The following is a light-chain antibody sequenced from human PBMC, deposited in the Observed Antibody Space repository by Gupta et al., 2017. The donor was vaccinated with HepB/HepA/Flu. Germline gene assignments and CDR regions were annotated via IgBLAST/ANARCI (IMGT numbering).Light chain of an antibody. Sequence: QSVLTQPPSASGTPGQRVTISCSGGSSNIGSNTVNWFQQLPGTAPTLLIYTNIHRPSGVPDRFSASKSGTSAFLVISGLQSEDEADYYCATWDDSLRGVLFGGGTKLTVL. J-gene: IGLJ2*01. CDR1: SSNIGSNT. CDR2: TNI. V-gene: IGLV1-44*01. CDR3: ATWDDSLRGVL.